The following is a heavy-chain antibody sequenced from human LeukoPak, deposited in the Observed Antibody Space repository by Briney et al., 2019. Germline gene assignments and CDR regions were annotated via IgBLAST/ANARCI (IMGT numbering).Heavy chain of an antibody. J-gene: IGHJ5*02. CDR1: GYTFTSYA. D-gene: IGHD3-9*01. Sequence: ASVKVSCKASGYTFTSYAMHWVRQAPGQRLEWMGWINAGNGNTKYSQKFQGRVTITRDTSASTAYMELSSLRSEDTAVYYCARDLTGYQRVFDPWGQGTLVTVSS. CDR2: INAGNGNT. CDR3: ARDLTGYQRVFDP. V-gene: IGHV1-3*01.